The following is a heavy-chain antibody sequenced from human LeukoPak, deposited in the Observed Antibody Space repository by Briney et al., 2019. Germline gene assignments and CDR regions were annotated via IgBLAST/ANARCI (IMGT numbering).Heavy chain of an antibody. V-gene: IGHV1-2*02. CDR1: GYTFTGYY. CDR2: INPNSGGT. Sequence: GASVKVSCKASGYTFTGYYMHWVRQAPGQGLEWMGWINPNSGGTNYAQKFQGRVTMTRDTSISTAYMELSRLRSDDTAVYYCARSHKAMAGEGLFDYWGQGTLVTVSS. D-gene: IGHD5-18*01. J-gene: IGHJ4*02. CDR3: ARSHKAMAGEGLFDY.